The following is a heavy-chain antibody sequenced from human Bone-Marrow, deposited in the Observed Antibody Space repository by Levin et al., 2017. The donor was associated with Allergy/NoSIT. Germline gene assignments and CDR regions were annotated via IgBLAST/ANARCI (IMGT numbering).Heavy chain of an antibody. V-gene: IGHV4-4*02. J-gene: IGHJ3*02. D-gene: IGHD1-7*01. CDR2: IYHSGST. CDR3: ARENYDIDAFDI. CDR1: GGSISSSNW. Sequence: KASETLSLTCAVSGGSISSSNWWSWVRQPPGKGLEWIGEIYHSGSTNYNPSLKSRVTISVDKSKNQFSLKLSSVTAADTAVYYCARENYDIDAFDIWGQGTMVTVSS.